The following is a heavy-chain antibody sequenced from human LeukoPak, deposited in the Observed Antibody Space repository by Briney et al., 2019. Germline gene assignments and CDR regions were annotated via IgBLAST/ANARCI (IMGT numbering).Heavy chain of an antibody. J-gene: IGHJ1*01. V-gene: IGHV4-39*01. CDR2: INYSGTT. CDR3: ARQWDSSGYHEYFQH. CDR1: GXSISSSGFY. D-gene: IGHD3-22*01. Sequence: SETLSLTCTASGXSISSSGFYWGWIRQPPGMGLEWIGSINYSGTTYYNPSLKSRVSISVDTSKSQFSLKLSSVTATDTAVYYCARQWDSSGYHEYFQHWGQGTLVTVSS.